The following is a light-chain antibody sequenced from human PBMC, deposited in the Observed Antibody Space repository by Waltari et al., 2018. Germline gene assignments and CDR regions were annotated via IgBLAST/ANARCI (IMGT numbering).Light chain of an antibody. J-gene: IGKJ4*01. CDR1: QTVARNY. Sequence: EIVLTRSPGTLSLSPGERATLSCGASQTVARNYLAWYQQKPGQAPRLLIHSASSRAPGIPDRFSGSGSGTDFTLTISRLEPEDFAVYHCQQYATSPLTFGGGTKVEIK. CDR3: QQYATSPLT. CDR2: SAS. V-gene: IGKV3-20*01.